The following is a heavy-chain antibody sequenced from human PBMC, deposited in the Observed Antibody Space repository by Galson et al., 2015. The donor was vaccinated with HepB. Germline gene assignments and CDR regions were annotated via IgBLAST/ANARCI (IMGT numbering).Heavy chain of an antibody. CDR2: IIGSTTGI. V-gene: IGHV3-21*01. Sequence: SLRLSCAASGFTFSSYSMNWVRQAPGKGLEWVSTIIGSTTGIYYADSVKGRFTISRDNAKKSVYLQLSSLRAEDTAVYYCATDSQYRSGWTDYFDYWGQGTLVTVSS. CDR1: GFTFSSYS. CDR3: ATDSQYRSGWTDYFDY. D-gene: IGHD6-19*01. J-gene: IGHJ4*02.